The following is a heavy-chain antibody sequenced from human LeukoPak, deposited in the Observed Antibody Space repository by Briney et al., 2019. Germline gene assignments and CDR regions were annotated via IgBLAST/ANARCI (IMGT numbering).Heavy chain of an antibody. CDR2: INPNSGGT. J-gene: IGHJ6*02. CDR1: GYTFTGYY. V-gene: IGHV1-2*06. D-gene: IGHD1-20*01. CDR3: ARDFITGTTVYYYGMDV. Sequence: ASVKVSCKASGYTFTGYYMHWVRQAPGQGLEWMGRINPNSGGTNYAQKFQGRVTMTRDTSISTAYMELSRLRSDDTAVYYCARDFITGTTVYYYGMDVWGQGITVTVSS.